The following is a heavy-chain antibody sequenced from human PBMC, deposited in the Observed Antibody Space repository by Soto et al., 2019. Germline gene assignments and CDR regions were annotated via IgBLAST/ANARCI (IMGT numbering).Heavy chain of an antibody. CDR2: IYHSGST. D-gene: IGHD6-19*01. Sequence: PSETLSLTCAVSGGSIRSSNWWMRVRQPPGKGLEWIGEIYHSGSTNYNPSLTRRDTISVDKSKNQFSLKLSSVTAADTAVYYCARVGYSSGWYFDYWGQGTLVTVSS. CDR3: ARVGYSSGWYFDY. CDR1: GGSIRSSNW. J-gene: IGHJ4*02. V-gene: IGHV4-4*02.